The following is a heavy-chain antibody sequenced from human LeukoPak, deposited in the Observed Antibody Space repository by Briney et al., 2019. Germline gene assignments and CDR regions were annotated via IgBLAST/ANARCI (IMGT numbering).Heavy chain of an antibody. J-gene: IGHJ6*04. V-gene: IGHV3-74*01. CDR3: ARGFWSAVPMDV. Sequence: GGSLRLSCAASGFTFSSYWMHWVRQAPGKGLVWVSRINSDGSSTSYADSVKGRFTSSRDNAKNTLYLQMNSLRAEDTAVYYCARGFWSAVPMDVWGKGTTVTVSS. CDR2: INSDGSST. D-gene: IGHD3-3*01. CDR1: GFTFSSYW.